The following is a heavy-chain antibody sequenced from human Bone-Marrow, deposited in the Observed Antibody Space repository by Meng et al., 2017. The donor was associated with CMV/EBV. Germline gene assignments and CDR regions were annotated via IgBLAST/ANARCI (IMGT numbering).Heavy chain of an antibody. CDR3: ARVTMVRGVNWFDP. D-gene: IGHD3-10*01. J-gene: IGHJ5*02. CDR2: MNPNSGNT. CDR1: GYTFTSYG. Sequence: ASVKVSCKASGYTFTSYGINWVRQATGQGLEWMGWMNPNSGNTGYAQKFQGRVTITTDESTSTAYMELSSLRSEDTAVYYCARVTMVRGVNWFDPWGQGTLVTVSS. V-gene: IGHV1-8*03.